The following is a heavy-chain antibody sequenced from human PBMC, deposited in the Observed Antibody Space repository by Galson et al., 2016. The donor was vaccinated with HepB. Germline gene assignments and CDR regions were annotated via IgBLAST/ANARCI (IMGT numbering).Heavy chain of an antibody. CDR1: GFTFTNYA. Sequence: SLRLSCAASGFTFTNYAMTWARQVPGKGLEWVSTISGSGSRTYYADSVKGRFTISRHNSENTLYLQMDSLRAEDTAVYYCAMDLWFGDLAEHWGQGTLVIVSS. CDR2: ISGSGSRT. V-gene: IGHV3-23*01. J-gene: IGHJ4*02. D-gene: IGHD3-10*01. CDR3: AMDLWFGDLAEH.